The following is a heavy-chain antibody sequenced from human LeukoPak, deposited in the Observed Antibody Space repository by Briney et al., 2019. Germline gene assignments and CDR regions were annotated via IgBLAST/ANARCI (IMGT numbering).Heavy chain of an antibody. CDR2: ISGGSDYI. CDR3: ARNGYCSSTSCFAYYYYMDV. D-gene: IGHD2-2*01. CDR1: GFTFSYYN. J-gene: IGHJ6*03. V-gene: IGHV3-21*01. Sequence: GGSLRLSCSASGFTFSYYNMNWVRQAPGKRLEWVASISGGSDYIEYADSVKGRFTISRDNAKNSLYLQMNSLRAEDTAVYYCARNGYCSSTSCFAYYYYMDVWGKGTTVTVSS.